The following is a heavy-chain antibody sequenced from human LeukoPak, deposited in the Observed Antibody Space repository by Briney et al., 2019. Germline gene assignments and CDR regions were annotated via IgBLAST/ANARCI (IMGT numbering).Heavy chain of an antibody. D-gene: IGHD5-18*01. Sequence: NPSETLSLTCTVSGGSISSGGYYWSWIRQPPGKGLEWIGYIYHSGSTYYNPSLKSRVTISVDRSKNQFSLKLSSVTAADTAVYYCARDQGYSYGHDYWGQGTLVTVSS. V-gene: IGHV4-30-2*01. CDR2: IYHSGST. CDR1: GGSISSGGYY. CDR3: ARDQGYSYGHDY. J-gene: IGHJ4*02.